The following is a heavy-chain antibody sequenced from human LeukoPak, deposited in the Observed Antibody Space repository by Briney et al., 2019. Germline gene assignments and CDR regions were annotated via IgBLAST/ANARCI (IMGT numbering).Heavy chain of an antibody. V-gene: IGHV3-64*01. Sequence: GGSLRLSCAASGFTFSSYAMHWVRQAPGKGLEYVSAISSNGDSTYYANSVKGRFTISRDNSKNTLYLQMGSLRAEDMAVYYCARARAGPLDYWGQGTLVTVSS. J-gene: IGHJ4*02. CDR3: ARARAGPLDY. CDR2: ISSNGDST. D-gene: IGHD1-1*01. CDR1: GFTFSSYA.